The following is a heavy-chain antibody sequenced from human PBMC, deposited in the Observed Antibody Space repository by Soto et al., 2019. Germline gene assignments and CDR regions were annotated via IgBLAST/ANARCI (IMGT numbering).Heavy chain of an antibody. Sequence: QITLKESGPTLVKPTQTLTLTCTFSGFSLSTSGAAVGWIRQPPGRALEWLALICWDGDRRYNPSLKSRLTIDKDTSRDQGALTLTSVDPADTATYYCAHRATMTIFGLIIDTGVWFDPWGQGTLVIVS. CDR1: GFSLSTSGAA. CDR3: AHRATMTIFGLIIDTGVWFDP. J-gene: IGHJ5*02. D-gene: IGHD3-3*01. CDR2: ICWDGDR. V-gene: IGHV2-5*02.